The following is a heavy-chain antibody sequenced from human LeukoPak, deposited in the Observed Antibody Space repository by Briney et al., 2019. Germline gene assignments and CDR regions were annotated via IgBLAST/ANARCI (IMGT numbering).Heavy chain of an antibody. CDR3: AKVNYYGSGSYRVYYYGLDV. Sequence: PGGSLRLPCAASGFTFSNYGMHWVRQAPGKGLEWVAVISYDGSNKYYADSVKGRFTISRDNSKNTLYLQMNSLRAGDTAVYYCAKVNYYGSGSYRVYYYGLDVWGKGTTVTVSS. CDR1: GFTFSNYG. J-gene: IGHJ6*04. V-gene: IGHV3-30*18. D-gene: IGHD3-10*01. CDR2: ISYDGSNK.